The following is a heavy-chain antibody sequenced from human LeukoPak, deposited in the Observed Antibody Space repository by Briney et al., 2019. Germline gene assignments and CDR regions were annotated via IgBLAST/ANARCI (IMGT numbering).Heavy chain of an antibody. D-gene: IGHD6-19*01. CDR3: ARDPTNTSGRYAFFDY. CDR2: INPNSGGT. CDR1: GYTFTGYY. J-gene: IGHJ4*02. V-gene: IGHV1-2*02. Sequence: GASVKVSCKASGYTFTGYYMHWVRQAPGQGLEWMGWINPNSGGTNYAQKFQGRVTMTRDTSISTAYMELRSLRSDDTALYYCARDPTNTSGRYAFFDYWGQGTLVTVSS.